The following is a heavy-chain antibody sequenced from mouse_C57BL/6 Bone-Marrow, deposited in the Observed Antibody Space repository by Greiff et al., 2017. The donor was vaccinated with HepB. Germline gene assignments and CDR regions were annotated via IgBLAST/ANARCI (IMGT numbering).Heavy chain of an antibody. V-gene: IGHV5-2*03. CDR3: ARHDGSGYAWFAY. J-gene: IGHJ3*01. CDR1: EYEFPSHD. CDR2: INRDGGST. D-gene: IGHD3-2*02. Sequence: EVKLVESGGGLVQPGESLKLSCESYEYEFPSHDMSWVRKTPEKRLELVAAINRDGGSTYYPDTVERRVIISRDNTKKTLYLQMSRLRSEDTALYYCARHDGSGYAWFAYWGQGTLVTVSA.